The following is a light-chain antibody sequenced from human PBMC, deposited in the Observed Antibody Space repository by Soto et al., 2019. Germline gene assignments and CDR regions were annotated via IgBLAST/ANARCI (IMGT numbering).Light chain of an antibody. CDR2: GAS. J-gene: IGKJ2*01. CDR3: QQANSFPVT. Sequence: EAVLTQSPATLSVSPGERATLSCRASQSVATNLAWYQQRPGQAPRFLIYGASTRATGIPARFSGSGSGTEFTLTISSLQSEDSATYYCQQANSFPVTFGQGTKVDIK. V-gene: IGKV3-15*01. CDR1: QSVATN.